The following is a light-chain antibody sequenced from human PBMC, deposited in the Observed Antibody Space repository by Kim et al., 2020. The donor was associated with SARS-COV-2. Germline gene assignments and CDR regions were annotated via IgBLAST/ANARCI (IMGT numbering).Light chain of an antibody. CDR2: DVV. J-gene: IGLJ1*01. CDR3: SSFTSIDTYV. Sequence: QSALTQPASVSGSPGQSVAISCTGTSSDVGAYNYVSWYQQHPGKAPKLMIYDVVKRPSGVSDRFSGSKSGNTASLTISGLQADDEADYYCSSFTSIDTYVFGTGTKVTVL. CDR1: SSDVGAYNY. V-gene: IGLV2-14*03.